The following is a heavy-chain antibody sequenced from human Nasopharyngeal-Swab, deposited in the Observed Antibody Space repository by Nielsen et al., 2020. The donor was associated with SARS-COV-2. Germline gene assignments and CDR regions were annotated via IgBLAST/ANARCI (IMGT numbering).Heavy chain of an antibody. CDR1: GYTFTSYG. CDR3: ARGYSYGLAY. CDR2: ISAYNGNT. Sequence: ASVKVSCKASGYTFTSYGISWVRQAPGQGLEWMGWISAYNGNTNYAQNFQGRVTVTRDTSTSTVYMELSSLSSEDTAVYYCARGYSYGLAYWGQGTLVTVSP. J-gene: IGHJ4*02. D-gene: IGHD5-18*01. V-gene: IGHV1-18*01.